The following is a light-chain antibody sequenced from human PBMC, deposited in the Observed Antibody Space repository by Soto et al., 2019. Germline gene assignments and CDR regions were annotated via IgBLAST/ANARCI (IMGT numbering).Light chain of an antibody. CDR1: QSVSNTY. V-gene: IGKV3-20*01. CDR2: GAS. CDR3: QHYSNWPPWT. Sequence: EILLTQSPGTLSLSPGERATLSCRASQSVSNTYLAWYQQKPGQAPRLLIYGASNRATGIPDRFSGSGSGTEYTLPITSLQPEDLAAYYCQHYSNWPPWTFGQGTKVDI. J-gene: IGKJ1*01.